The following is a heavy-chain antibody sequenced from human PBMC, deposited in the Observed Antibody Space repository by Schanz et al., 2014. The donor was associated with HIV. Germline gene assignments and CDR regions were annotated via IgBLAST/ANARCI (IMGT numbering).Heavy chain of an antibody. D-gene: IGHD3-22*01. CDR3: VHDDSDNDGFEM. CDR1: GFTFSSYW. CDR2: MNQDGSRK. Sequence: EVQLVESGGGLVQPGGSLRLSCAASGFTFSSYWMTWVRQALGKGLEMVANMNQDGSRKYYVDSVKGRFTISRDNAANSLFLQMNSLRAEDTAVYYCVHDDSDNDGFEMWGQGTMVTVSS. J-gene: IGHJ3*02. V-gene: IGHV3-7*01.